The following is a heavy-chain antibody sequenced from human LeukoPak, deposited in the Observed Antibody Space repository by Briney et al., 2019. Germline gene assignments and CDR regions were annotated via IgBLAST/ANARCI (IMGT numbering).Heavy chain of an antibody. CDR1: GYSFSNYW. J-gene: IGHJ4*02. D-gene: IGHD3-22*01. V-gene: IGHV5-51*01. Sequence: GESLQISCRASGYSFSNYWIAWVRQMPGKGLEWMGIIYPDDSDTKYSPSFEGQVTFSSDKSISTVYLQWSSLKASDTAMYYCARHDLGYYDSSSYYFFDYWGQGTLVTVSS. CDR2: IYPDDSDT. CDR3: ARHDLGYYDSSSYYFFDY.